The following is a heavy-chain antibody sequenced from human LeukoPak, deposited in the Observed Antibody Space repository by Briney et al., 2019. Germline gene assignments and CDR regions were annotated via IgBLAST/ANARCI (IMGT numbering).Heavy chain of an antibody. CDR2: MNPNSGNT. Sequence: GASVKVSCKASGYPFSNYDINWVRQATGQGLEWLGWMNPNSGNTGYAQKFQGRVTMTRNISIRTAYMELSSLRSEDTAIYYCAKYYYETSGLDAFDIWGQGTLFTVSS. V-gene: IGHV1-8*01. D-gene: IGHD3-22*01. CDR3: AKYYYETSGLDAFDI. CDR1: GYPFSNYD. J-gene: IGHJ3*02.